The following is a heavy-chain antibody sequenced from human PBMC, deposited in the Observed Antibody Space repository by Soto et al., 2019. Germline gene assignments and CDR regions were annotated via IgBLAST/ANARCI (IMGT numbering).Heavy chain of an antibody. D-gene: IGHD3-22*01. CDR1: GDSVSSNSAA. CDR2: TYYRSKWYN. Sequence: PSQTLSLTCAISGDSVSSNSAAWNWIRQSPSRGLEWLGRTYYRSKWYNDYAVSVKSRITINPDTSKNQFSLQLNSVTPEDTAVYYCARGGGYYYDSSCYYEGAYYYYVIDFWGQGSSVTGSS. J-gene: IGHJ6*02. CDR3: ARGGGYYYDSSCYYEGAYYYYVIDF. V-gene: IGHV6-1*01.